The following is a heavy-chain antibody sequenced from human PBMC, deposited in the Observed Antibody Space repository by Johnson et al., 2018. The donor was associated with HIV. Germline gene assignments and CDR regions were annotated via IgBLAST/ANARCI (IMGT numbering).Heavy chain of an antibody. V-gene: IGHV3-30*04. Sequence: QVQLVESGGGVVQPGRSLRLSCAASGFTFSSFAMHWVRQTPGTGLEWVSIISYSGSNKYYADSVKGRFTISRDNSKTTLYLKMTSLRAEDTAVYYCGRGVGGRTADAFDIWGQGTMVTVSS. D-gene: IGHD3-16*01. CDR3: GRGVGGRTADAFDI. CDR2: ISYSGSNK. CDR1: GFTFSSFA. J-gene: IGHJ3*02.